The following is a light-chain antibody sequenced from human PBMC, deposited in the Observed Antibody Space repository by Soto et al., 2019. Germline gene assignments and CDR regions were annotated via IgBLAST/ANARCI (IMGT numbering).Light chain of an antibody. CDR1: SSNIGAGYD. CDR2: GNS. V-gene: IGLV1-40*01. Sequence: QSVLTQPPSVSGAPRQRVTISCTGSSSNIGAGYDVHWYQQLPGTAPKLLIYGNSNRPSGVPDRFPGSKSGASASLAITGLQAEDEADYYCQSYDISLTTWVFGGGTKLTVL. J-gene: IGLJ3*02. CDR3: QSYDISLTTWV.